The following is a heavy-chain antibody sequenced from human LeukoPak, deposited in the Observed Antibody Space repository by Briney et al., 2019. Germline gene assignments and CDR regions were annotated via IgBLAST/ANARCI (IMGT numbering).Heavy chain of an antibody. D-gene: IGHD5-18*01. CDR3: ARDHTGGVDTAMVTGY. CDR2: INPSGGST. J-gene: IGHJ4*02. Sequence: ASVKVSCKASGYTFTSYYMHWVRQAPGQGLEWMGIINPSGGSTSYAQKFQGRVTMTRDTSTSTVYMELSSLRSEDTAVYYCARDHTGGVDTAMVTGYWGQGTLVTVSS. V-gene: IGHV1-46*01. CDR1: GYTFTSYY.